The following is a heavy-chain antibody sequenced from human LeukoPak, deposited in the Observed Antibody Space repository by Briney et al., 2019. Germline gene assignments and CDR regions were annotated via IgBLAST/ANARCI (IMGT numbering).Heavy chain of an antibody. CDR1: GYTFTSYG. Sequence: ASVKVSCKASGYTFTSYGISWVRQAPGQGLEWMGWISACNGNTNYAQKLQGRVTMTTDTSTSTAYMELRSLRSDDTAVYYCASHYGSGSLFDYWGQGTLVTVSS. CDR3: ASHYGSGSLFDY. V-gene: IGHV1-18*01. D-gene: IGHD3-10*01. CDR2: ISACNGNT. J-gene: IGHJ4*02.